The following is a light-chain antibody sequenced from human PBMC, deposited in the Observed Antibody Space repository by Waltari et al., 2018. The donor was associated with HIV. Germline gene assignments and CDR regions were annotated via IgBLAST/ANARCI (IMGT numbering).Light chain of an antibody. CDR2: KVS. Sequence: QSALTQPASVSGSPGQSITISCTGTSSDVGSYNLVSWYQQHPGKAPKLMIYKVSKRPSGVSNRFSGSKSGNTASLTISGLQAEDEADYYCCSYAGSSTPVVFGGGTKLTVL. CDR3: CSYAGSSTPVV. CDR1: SSDVGSYNL. J-gene: IGLJ2*01. V-gene: IGLV2-23*02.